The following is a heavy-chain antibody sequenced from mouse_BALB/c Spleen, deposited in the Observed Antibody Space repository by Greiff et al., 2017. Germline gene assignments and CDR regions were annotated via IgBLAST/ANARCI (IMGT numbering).Heavy chain of an antibody. CDR1: GYTFTSYW. CDR3: ARGTTDYFDY. D-gene: IGHD1-1*01. V-gene: IGHV1S81*02. Sequence: QVQLQQSGAELARPGASVKLSCKASGYTFTSYWMHWVKQRPGQGLEWIGEINPSNGRTNYNEKFKSKATLTVDKSSSTAYMQLSSLTSEDSAVYYCARGTTDYFDYWGQGTTLTVSS. J-gene: IGHJ2*01. CDR2: INPSNGRT.